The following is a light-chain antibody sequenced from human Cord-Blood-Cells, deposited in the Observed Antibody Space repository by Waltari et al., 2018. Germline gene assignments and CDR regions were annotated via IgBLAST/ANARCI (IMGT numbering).Light chain of an antibody. Sequence: EIVLTQSPGTLSLSPGVRATLSCRASQSVSSSYLAWHQQKPGQAPRLLIYGASSRATGIPDRFSGSGSGTDFTLTISRLEPEDFAVYYCQQYGSSPQTFGQGTKVEIK. V-gene: IGKV3-20*01. J-gene: IGKJ1*01. CDR2: GAS. CDR3: QQYGSSPQT. CDR1: QSVSSSY.